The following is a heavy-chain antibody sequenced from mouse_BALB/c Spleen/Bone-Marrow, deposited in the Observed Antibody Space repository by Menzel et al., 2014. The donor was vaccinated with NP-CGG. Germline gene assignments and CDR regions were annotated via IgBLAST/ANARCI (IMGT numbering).Heavy chain of an antibody. Sequence: VQLQQSGAELVRPGASVKLSCKASGYTFTSYWINWVKQRPGQGLERIGNIYPSDSYTNYNQKFKDKATLTVDKSSSTAYRQLSSPTSEDSAVYYCTLLSPMDYWGQGTSVTVSS. V-gene: IGHV1-69*02. D-gene: IGHD2-1*01. J-gene: IGHJ4*01. CDR3: TLLSPMDY. CDR1: GYTFTSYW. CDR2: IYPSDSYT.